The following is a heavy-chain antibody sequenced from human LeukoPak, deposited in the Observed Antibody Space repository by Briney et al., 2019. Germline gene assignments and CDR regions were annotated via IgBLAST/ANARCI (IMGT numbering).Heavy chain of an antibody. CDR2: IYYTGST. J-gene: IGHJ4*02. D-gene: IGHD2-15*01. CDR1: GGLISSGGYY. CDR3: ASHCSGGSCYRYYFDN. V-gene: IGHV4-31*03. Sequence: NPSQTLSLTCTVSGGLISSGGYYWSWIRQPPGKGLEWIGYIYYTGSTYYSPSLKSRASISVDTSNNQFSLKLSSVSAADTAVYYCASHCSGGSCYRYYFDNSGQGTLVTVSS.